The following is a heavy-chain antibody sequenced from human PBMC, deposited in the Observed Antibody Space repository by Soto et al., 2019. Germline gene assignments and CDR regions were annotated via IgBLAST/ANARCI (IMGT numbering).Heavy chain of an antibody. Sequence: SVKVSCKASGDTFKNCVISWVRQAPGQGLEWMGGIIPLFGTTDFAQRFQGRLTITTDESTTTAYMELSRLRSEDTATYYCAAELGFGKLSVVWGQGTTVTFSS. J-gene: IGHJ6*02. D-gene: IGHD3-10*01. CDR1: GDTFKNCV. V-gene: IGHV1-69*05. CDR3: AAELGFGKLSVV. CDR2: IIPLFGTT.